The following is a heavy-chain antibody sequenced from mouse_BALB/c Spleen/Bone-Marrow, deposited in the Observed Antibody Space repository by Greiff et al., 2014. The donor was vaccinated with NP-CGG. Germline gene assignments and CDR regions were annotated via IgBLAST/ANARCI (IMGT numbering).Heavy chain of an antibody. CDR3: ALYDYDGLSWFAY. CDR2: IYPGDGNT. D-gene: IGHD2-4*01. V-gene: IGHV1-82*01. J-gene: IGHJ3*01. Sequence: QVHVKQSGPELVNPGASVKISCKASGYAFSSSWMNWVKQRPGQGLEWIGRIYPGDGNTNYNGKFKGKATLTADKSSTTAYMQLSSLTSVDSAVYFCALYDYDGLSWFAYWGQGTLVTVSA. CDR1: GYAFSSSW.